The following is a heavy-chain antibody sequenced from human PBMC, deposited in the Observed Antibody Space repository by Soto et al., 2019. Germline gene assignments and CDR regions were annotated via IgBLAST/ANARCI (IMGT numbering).Heavy chain of an antibody. J-gene: IGHJ4*02. CDR2: IYYTGTT. CDR1: GGSISSNSCY. D-gene: IGHD6-19*01. V-gene: IGHV4-39*01. Sequence: SXTRCLTSTVSGGSISSNSCYWVWIRQPPGKGVEWIACIYYTGTTYYNPSLESRVTISLDTSKNQFSLKLNSVTAADTAVYYCARAPTSSGWTFDYWGQGALVTVSS. CDR3: ARAPTSSGWTFDY.